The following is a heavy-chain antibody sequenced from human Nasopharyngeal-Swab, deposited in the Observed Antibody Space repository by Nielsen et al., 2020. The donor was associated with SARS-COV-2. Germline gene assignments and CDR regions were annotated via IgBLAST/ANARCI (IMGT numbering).Heavy chain of an antibody. CDR2: ISSSSSYI. D-gene: IGHD3-10*01. V-gene: IGHV3-21*01. CDR3: AATLWFGELPDY. CDR1: GFTFSSYS. Sequence: GASLKISSAASGFTFSSYSMNWVRQAPGKGLEWVSSISSSSSYIYYADSVKGRFTISRDNAKNSLYLQMNSLRAEDTAVYYCAATLWFGELPDYWGQGTLVTVSS. J-gene: IGHJ4*02.